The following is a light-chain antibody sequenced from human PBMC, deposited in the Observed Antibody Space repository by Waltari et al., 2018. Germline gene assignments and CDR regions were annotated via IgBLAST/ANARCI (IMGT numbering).Light chain of an antibody. CDR3: HEYEYWPPGT. Sequence: IVMTQSPATLSVSPGDRATLPCRASQSVRTNLAWFQQKPGQPPRLLISGASTRATGIPARFSGSGSGTEFTLTITGLQSEDFAVYYCHEYEYWPPGTFGPGTKVEIK. CDR1: QSVRTN. J-gene: IGKJ3*01. V-gene: IGKV3-15*01. CDR2: GAS.